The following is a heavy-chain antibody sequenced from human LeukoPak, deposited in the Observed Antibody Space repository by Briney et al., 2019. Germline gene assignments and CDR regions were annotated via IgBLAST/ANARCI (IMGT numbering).Heavy chain of an antibody. CDR3: ARLYSYGLFTGELDY. CDR2: IYYSGTT. V-gene: IGHV4-59*01. CDR1: GDSIGRYY. J-gene: IGHJ4*02. Sequence: SEALSLTCTVSGDSIGRYYWAWIRQPPGKGLEWIGYIYYSGTTKYNPSLKSRFTISVDTSKSQFSLNVSSVTAADTAVYYCARLYSYGLFTGELDYWGQGTLVTVSS. D-gene: IGHD5-18*01.